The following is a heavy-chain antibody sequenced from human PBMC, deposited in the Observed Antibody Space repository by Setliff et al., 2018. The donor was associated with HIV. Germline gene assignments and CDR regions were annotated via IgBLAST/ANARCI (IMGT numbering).Heavy chain of an antibody. CDR2: IYYSGST. D-gene: IGHD1-1*01. CDR3: ARESTTLNPPIPFDC. V-gene: IGHV4-39*02. J-gene: IGHJ4*02. CDR1: GGSISGYH. Sequence: SETLSLTCTVSGGSISGYHWGWIRQPPGKGLEWIGSIYYSGSTYYNPSLNSRVTISVDTSKNQFSLKLNSVTAADTAVYYCARESTTLNPPIPFDCWGPGTLVTVSS.